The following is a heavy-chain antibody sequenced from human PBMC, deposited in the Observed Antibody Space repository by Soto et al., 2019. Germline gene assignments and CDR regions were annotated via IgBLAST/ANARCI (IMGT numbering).Heavy chain of an antibody. CDR3: AKVNGWSHYYYYGMDV. J-gene: IGHJ6*02. V-gene: IGHV3-23*01. Sequence: GGSLRLSCAASGFTFSSYAMSWVRQAPGKGLEWVSAISGSGGSTYYADSVKGRFTISRDNSKNTLYLQMNSLRAEDTAVYYCAKVNGWSHYYYYGMDVWGQGTTVTVSS. D-gene: IGHD6-19*01. CDR1: GFTFSSYA. CDR2: ISGSGGST.